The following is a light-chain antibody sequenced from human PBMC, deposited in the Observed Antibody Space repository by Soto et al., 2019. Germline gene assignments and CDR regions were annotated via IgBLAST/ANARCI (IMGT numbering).Light chain of an antibody. J-gene: IGKJ3*01. CDR2: GAS. CDR3: EQYGSSFT. V-gene: IGKV3-20*01. CDR1: QSVSSNY. Sequence: EIVLTQPPGTLSLSPGERATLSCRASQSVSSNYLAWYQQKPGQAPRLLIYGASSRATGIPDRFSGSGSGTDFTLTISRLEPEDFAVYYCEQYGSSFTFGPGTKVDIK.